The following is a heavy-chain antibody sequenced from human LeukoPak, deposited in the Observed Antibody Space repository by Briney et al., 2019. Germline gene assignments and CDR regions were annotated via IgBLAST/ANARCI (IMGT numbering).Heavy chain of an antibody. CDR1: GGSISSYY. CDR2: IYYSGST. V-gene: IGHV4-59*12. Sequence: SETLSLTCTVSGGSISSYYWSWIRQPPGKGLEWIGYIYYSGSTNYNPSLKSRVTISVDTSKNQFSLKLSSVTAADTAVYYCAREGITGTTWTFDIWGQGTMVTVSS. D-gene: IGHD1-20*01. CDR3: AREGITGTTWTFDI. J-gene: IGHJ3*02.